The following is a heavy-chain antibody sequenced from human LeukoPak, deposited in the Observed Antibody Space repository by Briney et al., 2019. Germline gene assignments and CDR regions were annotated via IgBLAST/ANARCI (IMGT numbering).Heavy chain of an antibody. D-gene: IGHD6-13*01. Sequence: SETLSLTCTVSGGSINGYYWSWIRQPPGKGLEWIGYIYYSGSTNYNPSLKSRVTISVDTSKNQFSLKLSSVTAADTAVYYCAREGSSGYFDYWGQGTLVTVSS. CDR3: AREGSSGYFDY. J-gene: IGHJ4*02. CDR2: IYYSGST. CDR1: GGSINGYY. V-gene: IGHV4-59*12.